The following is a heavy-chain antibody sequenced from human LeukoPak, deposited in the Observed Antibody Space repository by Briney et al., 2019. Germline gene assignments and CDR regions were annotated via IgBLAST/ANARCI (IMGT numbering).Heavy chain of an antibody. Sequence: GRSLRLSCAASGFTFSSYAMHWVRQAPGKGLEWVAVISYDGSNKYYADSVKGRFTISRDNSKNTLYLQMNSLRAEDTAVYYCAKVGQAYCSSTSCLTELDYWGQGTLVTVSS. CDR2: ISYDGSNK. J-gene: IGHJ4*02. CDR3: AKVGQAYCSSTSCLTELDY. V-gene: IGHV3-30*04. CDR1: GFTFSSYA. D-gene: IGHD2-2*01.